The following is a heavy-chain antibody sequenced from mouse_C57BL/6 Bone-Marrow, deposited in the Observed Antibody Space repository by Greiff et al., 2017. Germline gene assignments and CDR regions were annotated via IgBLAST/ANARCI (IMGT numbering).Heavy chain of an antibody. CDR1: GYTFTSYG. V-gene: IGHV1-81*01. CDR2: LYPRSGNT. Sequence: QVQLQQSGAELARPGASVKLSCKASGYTFTSYGLSWVKQRTGQGLEWIGELYPRSGNTYYNEKFKGQATLTAVKSSSTAYMELRSLTSENSAVYFFARSGREWLPPDYWGQRTTLTVSS. CDR3: ARSGREWLPPDY. J-gene: IGHJ2*01. D-gene: IGHD2-2*01.